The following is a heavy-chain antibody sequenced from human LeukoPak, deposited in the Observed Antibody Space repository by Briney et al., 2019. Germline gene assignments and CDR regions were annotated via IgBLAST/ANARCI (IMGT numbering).Heavy chain of an antibody. CDR1: GYTFTSYG. CDR2: ISAYNGNT. Sequence: GASVKVSCKASGYTFTSYGISWVRQAPGQGLGWMGWISAYNGNTNYAQKLQGRVTMTTDTSTSTAYMELRSLRSDDTAVYYCARDGPGTLLWFGELEGYYGMDVWGQGTTVTVSS. D-gene: IGHD3-10*01. J-gene: IGHJ6*02. CDR3: ARDGPGTLLWFGELEGYYGMDV. V-gene: IGHV1-18*01.